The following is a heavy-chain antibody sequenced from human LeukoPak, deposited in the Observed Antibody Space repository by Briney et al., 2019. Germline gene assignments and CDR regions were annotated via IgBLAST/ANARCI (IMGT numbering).Heavy chain of an antibody. D-gene: IGHD6-13*01. V-gene: IGHV3-23*01. CDR3: AKFIGDYDGEAAAEGYAFDI. CDR1: GFTFSSYG. J-gene: IGHJ3*02. Sequence: PGGSLRLSCTASGFTFSSYGISWVRQAPGKGLEWVSAISGSGARTYYADSVKGRFTISRDNSKNTLYLQMNSLRAEDTAVYYCAKFIGDYDGEAAAEGYAFDIWGQGTMVTVSS. CDR2: ISGSGART.